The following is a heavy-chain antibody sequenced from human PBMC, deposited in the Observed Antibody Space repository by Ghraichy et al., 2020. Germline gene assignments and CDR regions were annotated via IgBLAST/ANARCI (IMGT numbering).Heavy chain of an antibody. CDR1: GYTFAGYY. CDR3: ARGYTSGSLGY. CDR2: INPNSGVK. V-gene: IGHV1-2*02. D-gene: IGHD6-19*01. Sequence: ASVKVSCTASGYTFAGYYMHWVRQAPGQGLEWMGCINPNSGVKDYELQYEGRVTMTTETSVSTAYMELGSLRSDDTAVYYCARGYTSGSLGYWGQGTLVTVSS. J-gene: IGHJ4*02.